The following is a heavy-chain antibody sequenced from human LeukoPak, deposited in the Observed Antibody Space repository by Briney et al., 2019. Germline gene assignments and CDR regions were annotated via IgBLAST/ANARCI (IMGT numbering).Heavy chain of an antibody. J-gene: IGHJ4*02. CDR2: ISGSGGST. D-gene: IGHD1-26*01. CDR1: GFTFSSYA. Sequence: GGSLRLSCAASGFTFSSYAMSWVRQAPGKGLEWVSAISGSGGSTYYADSVKGRFTISRDNSKNTLNLQMNSLRAEDTAVYYCAKDRLSGSYGEAFDYWGQGTLVTVSS. CDR3: AKDRLSGSYGEAFDY. V-gene: IGHV3-23*01.